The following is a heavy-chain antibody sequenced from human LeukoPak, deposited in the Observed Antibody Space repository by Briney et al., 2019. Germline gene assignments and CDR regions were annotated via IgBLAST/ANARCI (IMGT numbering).Heavy chain of an antibody. D-gene: IGHD3-10*01. CDR1: GGSISSSSYY. J-gene: IGHJ6*02. CDR3: ARGSERILLWFGESTWNYYYYGMDV. Sequence: SETLSLTCTVSGGSISSSSYYWGWIRQPPGKGLEWIGSIYYSGSTYYNPSLKSRVTISVDTSKNQFSLKLSSVTAADTAVYYCARGSERILLWFGESTWNYYYYGMDVWGQGTTVTVSS. CDR2: IYYSGST. V-gene: IGHV4-39*01.